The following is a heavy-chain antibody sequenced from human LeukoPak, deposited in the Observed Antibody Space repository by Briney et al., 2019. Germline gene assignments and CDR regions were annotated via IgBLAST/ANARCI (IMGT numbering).Heavy chain of an antibody. CDR1: GYTFNSYG. Sequence: GASVKVSCKASGYTFNSYGISWVRQAPGQGLEWMGWISAYNGNTNYAQKLQGRVTMTTDTSTSTAYMELRSLRSDDTAVYYCAREPRAYYYDSSGYHYFDYWGQGTLVTVSS. D-gene: IGHD3-22*01. V-gene: IGHV1-18*01. J-gene: IGHJ4*02. CDR2: ISAYNGNT. CDR3: AREPRAYYYDSSGYHYFDY.